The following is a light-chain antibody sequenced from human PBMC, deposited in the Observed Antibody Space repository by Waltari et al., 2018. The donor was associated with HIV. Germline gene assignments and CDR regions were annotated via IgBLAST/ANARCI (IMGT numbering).Light chain of an antibody. V-gene: IGKV3-11*01. Sequence: ETVLTQSPARLSLSPGERATLSCRANQSVSDFLAWYRQTPGQPPRLLIYDASTRATGTPARFSGSGSGTDFTLTISSLEPEDFAVYYCQQRSHWPRTFGGGTKVEMK. CDR3: QQRSHWPRT. J-gene: IGKJ4*01. CDR2: DAS. CDR1: QSVSDF.